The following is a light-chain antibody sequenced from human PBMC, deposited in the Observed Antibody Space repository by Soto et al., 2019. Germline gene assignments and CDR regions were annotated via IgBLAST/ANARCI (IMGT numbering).Light chain of an antibody. CDR1: SSDVGSYNL. J-gene: IGLJ2*01. CDR2: EVT. Sequence: QSALTQPASVSGSVGQSITISCTGTSSDVGSYNLVSWYQQHPGKAPKLMIYEVTKRPSGVSNRLSGSKSGNTASLTISGLQAEDEADYYSASFAVVDTVVFGGGTKVTVL. CDR3: ASFAVVDTVV. V-gene: IGLV2-23*02.